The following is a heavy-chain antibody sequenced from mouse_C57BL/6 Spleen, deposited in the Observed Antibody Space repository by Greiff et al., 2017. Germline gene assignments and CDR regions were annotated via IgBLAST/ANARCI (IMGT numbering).Heavy chain of an antibody. D-gene: IGHD1-1*01. J-gene: IGHJ4*01. CDR3: ARDYYGSSPDYAMDY. CDR1: GFTFSSYA. V-gene: IGHV5-4*01. CDR2: ISDGGSYT. Sequence: EVKLMESGGGLVKPGGSLKLSCAASGFTFSSYAMSWVRQTPEKRLEWVATISDGGSYTYYPDNVKGRFTISRDNAKTNLYLQMSHLKSEDTAMYYCARDYYGSSPDYAMDYWGQGTSVTVSS.